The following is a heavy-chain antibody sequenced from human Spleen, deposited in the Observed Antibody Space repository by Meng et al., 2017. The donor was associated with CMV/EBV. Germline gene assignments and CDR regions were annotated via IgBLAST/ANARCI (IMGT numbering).Heavy chain of an antibody. J-gene: IGHJ5*02. V-gene: IGHV4-39*07. Sequence: SFSWSRPAGGGLREPPGKGLECIGSIFYSGSVYYSPSLKRQVTISTHPSKNHCSLKLISVISADAAGYYGARLRVEPGATDRFDPWGRGTLVTVSS. CDR3: ARLRVEPGATDRFDP. CDR2: IFYSGSV. CDR1: SFSWSRPA. D-gene: IGHD2-2*01.